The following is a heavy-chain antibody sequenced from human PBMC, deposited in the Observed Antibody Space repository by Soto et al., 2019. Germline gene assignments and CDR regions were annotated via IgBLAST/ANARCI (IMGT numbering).Heavy chain of an antibody. Sequence: GASVKVSCKASGYTFTSYAMHWVRQAPGQRLEWMRWINAGNGNTKYSQKFQGRVTITRDTSASTAYMEMSSMKSEDTAVYYCARGLGLYYFDYWGQGTLVTVSS. J-gene: IGHJ4*02. CDR3: ARGLGLYYFDY. D-gene: IGHD1-26*01. CDR2: INAGNGNT. CDR1: GYTFTSYA. V-gene: IGHV1-3*01.